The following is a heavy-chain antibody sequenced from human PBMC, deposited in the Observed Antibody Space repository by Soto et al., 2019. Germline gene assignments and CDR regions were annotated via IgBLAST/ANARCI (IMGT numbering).Heavy chain of an antibody. CDR1: GYPFTGHY. Sequence: QVQLVQSGAEVKRPGASVKVSCKASGYPFTGHYIHWLRQAPGQGFEWMGWISNSGGTKYAQNFQGRVTMTRDTSITTAYMELKGLKSDDKAVYYCARGGSWYAFWGQGTLVTVSS. CDR2: ISNSGGT. V-gene: IGHV1-2*02. CDR3: ARGGSWYAF. D-gene: IGHD6-13*01. J-gene: IGHJ4*02.